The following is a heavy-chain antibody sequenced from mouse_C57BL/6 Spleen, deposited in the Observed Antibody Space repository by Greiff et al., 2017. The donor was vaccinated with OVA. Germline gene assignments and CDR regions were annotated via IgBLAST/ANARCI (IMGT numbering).Heavy chain of an antibody. Sequence: QVQLKQSGAELARPGASVKMSCKASGYTFTSYTMHWVKQRPGQGLEWIGYINPSSGYTKYNQKFKDKATLTADKSSSTAYMQLSSLTSEDSAVYYCASGGPLYAMDYWGQGTSVTVSS. CDR3: ASGGPLYAMDY. CDR2: INPSSGYT. CDR1: GYTFTSYT. V-gene: IGHV1-4*01. J-gene: IGHJ4*01.